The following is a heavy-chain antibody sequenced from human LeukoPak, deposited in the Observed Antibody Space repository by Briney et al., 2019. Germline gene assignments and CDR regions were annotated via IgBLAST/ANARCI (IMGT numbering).Heavy chain of an antibody. CDR2: IRGSGTGT. CDR3: AKSPLPHWTEGGCYPFDY. CDR1: GFIFNTCA. Sequence: GGSLRLSCAAAGFIFNTCAMSWVRQAPGKGLEWVSAIRGSGTGTYYADSVKGRFTISRDNSKNTLYQQMNSLRAEDSAVYYCAKSPLPHWTEGGCYPFDYWGQGILVTVSS. J-gene: IGHJ4*02. D-gene: IGHD2-21*02. V-gene: IGHV3-23*01.